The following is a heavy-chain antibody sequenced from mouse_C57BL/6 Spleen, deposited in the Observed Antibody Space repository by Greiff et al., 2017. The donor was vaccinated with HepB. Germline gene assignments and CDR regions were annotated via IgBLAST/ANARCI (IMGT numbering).Heavy chain of an antibody. J-gene: IGHJ2*01. Sequence: VQLQQSGPGMVKPSQSLSLTCTVTGYSITSGYDWHWIRHFPGNKLEWMGYISYSGSTNYNPSLKSRISITHDTSKNHFFLKLNSVTTEDTATYYCARGIPSWDYFDYWGQGTTLTVSS. CDR2: ISYSGST. V-gene: IGHV3-1*01. CDR1: GYSITSGYD. D-gene: IGHD4-1*01. CDR3: ARGIPSWDYFDY.